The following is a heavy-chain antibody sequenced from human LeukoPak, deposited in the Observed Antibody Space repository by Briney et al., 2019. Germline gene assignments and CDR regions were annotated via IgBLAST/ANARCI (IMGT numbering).Heavy chain of an antibody. Sequence: PGGSLRLSCAASGFTFRDYFMSWIRQAPGKGLEWVAYTNTAGNTMYYADSMKGRFTISRDNAKNSLYLQMNTLRAEDTAVYYCARATYDSSAVDAFDIWGQGTMVTVSP. J-gene: IGHJ3*02. D-gene: IGHD3-22*01. V-gene: IGHV3-11*01. CDR2: TNTAGNTM. CDR3: ARATYDSSAVDAFDI. CDR1: GFTFRDYF.